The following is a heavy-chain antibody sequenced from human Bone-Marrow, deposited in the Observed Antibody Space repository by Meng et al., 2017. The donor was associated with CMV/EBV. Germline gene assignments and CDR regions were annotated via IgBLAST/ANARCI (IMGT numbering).Heavy chain of an antibody. D-gene: IGHD3-16*01. CDR3: ARDLWGAYFDL. J-gene: IGHJ2*01. Sequence: GESLKISCAVSGFTFRNYWMHWVRQAPGKGLEWVANIKQDRSEKYYVDSVKGRFTISRDNAKNSLYLQMNSLRAEDTAVYYCARDLWGAYFDLWGRGTLVTVSS. CDR2: IKQDRSEK. CDR1: GFTFRNYW. V-gene: IGHV3-7*01.